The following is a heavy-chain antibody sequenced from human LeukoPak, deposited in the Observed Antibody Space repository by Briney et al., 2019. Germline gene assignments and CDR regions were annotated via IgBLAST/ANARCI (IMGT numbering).Heavy chain of an antibody. CDR2: IKQDGSKK. CDR3: TKDLTGKYDY. V-gene: IGHV3-7*01. CDR1: GFMFSSFW. J-gene: IGHJ4*02. D-gene: IGHD1-20*01. Sequence: GGSLRLSCAASGFMFSSFWMGWVRQAPGKGPEWVADIKQDGSKKYYVDSVKGRFTISRDNAKNTLYLQMNSLRVEDTAVYYCTKDLTGKYDYWGQGTLVIVSS.